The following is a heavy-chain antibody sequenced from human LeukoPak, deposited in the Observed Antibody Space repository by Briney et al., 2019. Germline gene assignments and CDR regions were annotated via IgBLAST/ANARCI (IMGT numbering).Heavy chain of an antibody. D-gene: IGHD5-18*01. J-gene: IGHJ6*03. Sequence: PSETLSLTCTVSGVSISSLSWSWIRQPPGGGLESIGSISNTGAINYYPSLKSRVTISVDTSNNEVSLKVTSVNAADTAVYYCARGSDSYGYPYYYYYYMDVWGKGTTVTVS. CDR1: GVSISSLS. CDR3: ARGSDSYGYPYYYYYYMDV. CDR2: ISNTGAI. V-gene: IGHV4-59*11.